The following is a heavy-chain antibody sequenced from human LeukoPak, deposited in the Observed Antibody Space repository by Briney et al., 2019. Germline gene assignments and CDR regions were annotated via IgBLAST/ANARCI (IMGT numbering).Heavy chain of an antibody. CDR3: ARVEYSYGRAMDV. J-gene: IGHJ6*03. D-gene: IGHD5-18*01. CDR1: RGTFSNYA. V-gene: IGHV1-8*02. Sequence: ASVKVSCKASRGTFSNYAINWVRQATGQGLEWMGWMNSNSGNTGYAQKFQGRVTMTRNTSISTAYMELSSLRSEDTAVYYCARVEYSYGRAMDVWGKGTTVTISS. CDR2: MNSNSGNT.